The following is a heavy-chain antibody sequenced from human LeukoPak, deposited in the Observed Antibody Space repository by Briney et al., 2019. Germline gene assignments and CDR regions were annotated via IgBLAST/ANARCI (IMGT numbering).Heavy chain of an antibody. CDR2: IYPGDSDT. D-gene: IGHD3-10*02. J-gene: IGHJ3*02. Sequence: GESLKISCKGSGYSFTNYWIAWVRQMPGKGLEWMGIIYPGDSDTRYSPSFQGQVTISADKSISTAYLQWSSLKASDTAMYYCARRYYVYGIDAFDIWGQGTMVTVSS. V-gene: IGHV5-51*01. CDR3: ARRYYVYGIDAFDI. CDR1: GYSFTNYW.